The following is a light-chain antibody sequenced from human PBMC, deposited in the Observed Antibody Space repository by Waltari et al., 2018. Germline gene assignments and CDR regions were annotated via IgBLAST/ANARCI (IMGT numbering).Light chain of an antibody. CDR1: QDISNY. CDR3: QQYDNPPFT. CDR2: DAS. V-gene: IGKV1-33*01. J-gene: IGKJ3*01. Sequence: DIQMTQSPSSLSASVGDRVTITCQASQDISNYLNGYQQKPGKAPKLMIYDASNLETGVPSRFSGSGSGTDFTFTISSLQPEDIATYYCQQYDNPPFTFGPGTKVDIK.